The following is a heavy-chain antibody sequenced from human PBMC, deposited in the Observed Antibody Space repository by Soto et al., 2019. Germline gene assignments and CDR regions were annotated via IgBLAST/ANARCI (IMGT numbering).Heavy chain of an antibody. CDR2: ISGSGGRT. D-gene: IGHD6-13*01. CDR3: AKDRAAAGRGFFDC. V-gene: IGHV3-23*01. CDR1: GFTFSSYA. Sequence: EVQLLESGGGLVQPGGSLRLSCAASGFTFSSYAMSWVRQAPGKGLEWVSAISGSGGRTYYADAVKGRFTNSRDNSKNTLYMQMNSLRAEDTAVYYCAKDRAAAGRGFFDCWGQGTLVTVSS. J-gene: IGHJ4*02.